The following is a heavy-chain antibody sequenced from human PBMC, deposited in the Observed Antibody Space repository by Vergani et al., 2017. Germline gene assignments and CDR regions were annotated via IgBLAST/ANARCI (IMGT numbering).Heavy chain of an antibody. CDR3: ANSVIAGNVGVAYFGMDV. CDR2: IRYDGSSE. V-gene: IGHV3-30*02. D-gene: IGHD2/OR15-2a*01. Sequence: VQLLESGGSLVYPGGSLRLSCAASGFTFSNYAMTWVRQAPGKGLEWVSFIRYDGSSEYYGDSVKGRFTISRDKSQNTVNLQMNSLRTEDTAVYFCANSVIAGNVGVAYFGMDVWGRGTTVTVSS. CDR1: GFTFSNYA. J-gene: IGHJ6*02.